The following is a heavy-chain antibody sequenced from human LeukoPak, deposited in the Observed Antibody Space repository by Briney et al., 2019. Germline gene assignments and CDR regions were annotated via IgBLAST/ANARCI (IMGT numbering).Heavy chain of an antibody. CDR2: LSGSGAGT. D-gene: IGHD2-15*01. CDR3: APDLRGAAWSLDY. V-gene: IGHV3-23*01. J-gene: IGHJ4*02. CDR1: GFTFSSFA. Sequence: AGGSLRLSCAASGFTFSSFAMSWVRQAPGKGLEWVSSLSGSGAGTNYADSVNGRFTISRDNSKNTLYLQMNSLRAEDTAIYYCAPDLRGAAWSLDYWGQGTLVTVSS.